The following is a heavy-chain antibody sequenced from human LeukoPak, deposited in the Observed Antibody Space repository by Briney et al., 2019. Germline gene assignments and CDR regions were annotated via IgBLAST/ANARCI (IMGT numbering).Heavy chain of an antibody. Sequence: ASVKVSCKASGYTFTGYYMHWVRQAPGQGLEWMGWINPNSGGTNYAQKFQGRVTMTRDTSISTAYMEPSRLRSDDTAVYYCVRDLYCSSTSCYNWFDPWGQGTLVTVSS. J-gene: IGHJ5*02. V-gene: IGHV1-2*02. D-gene: IGHD2-2*01. CDR1: GYTFTGYY. CDR2: INPNSGGT. CDR3: VRDLYCSSTSCYNWFDP.